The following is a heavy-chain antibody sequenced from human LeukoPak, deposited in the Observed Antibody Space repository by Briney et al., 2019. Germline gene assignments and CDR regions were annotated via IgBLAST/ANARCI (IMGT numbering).Heavy chain of an antibody. D-gene: IGHD1-26*01. V-gene: IGHV1-18*01. CDR2: ISAYNGNT. CDR3: ARGDSGSYYWAFDP. J-gene: IGHJ5*02. CDR1: GYTFTSYG. Sequence: GASVNVSFKASGYTFTSYGISWVRQPPAQGLEWMGWISAYNGNTNYAQKLQGRVTMTTDTSTSTAYMELRSLRSDDTAVYYCARGDSGSYYWAFDPWGQGTLVTVSS.